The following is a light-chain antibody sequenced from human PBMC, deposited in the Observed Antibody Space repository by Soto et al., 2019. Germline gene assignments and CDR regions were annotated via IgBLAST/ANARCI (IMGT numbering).Light chain of an antibody. J-gene: IGKJ4*01. CDR2: AAS. V-gene: IGKV1-9*01. CDR1: QGISSY. CDR3: QQHNTYPLT. Sequence: EIQLTQSPSFLSASPGDRATISCRASQGISSYLAWYQQKPGKAPKLLIYAASTMHGGVPPRFSGSGSGTEFSLTISSQQPEDFATYYCQQHNTYPLTFGGGTKVDIK.